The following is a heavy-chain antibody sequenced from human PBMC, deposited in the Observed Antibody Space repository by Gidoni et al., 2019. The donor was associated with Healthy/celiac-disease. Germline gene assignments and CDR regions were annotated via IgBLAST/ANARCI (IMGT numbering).Heavy chain of an antibody. CDR3: AREGSYGWYFDY. CDR1: GFTFSSYS. V-gene: IGHV3-21*01. D-gene: IGHD1-26*01. Sequence: EVQLVESGGGLVKPGGSLRLSCAASGFTFSSYSMNWVRQAPGKGLEWVSSISSSSSYIYYADSVKGRFTISRDNAKNSLYLQMNSLRAEDTAVYYCAREGSYGWYFDYWGQGTLVTVSS. J-gene: IGHJ4*02. CDR2: ISSSSSYI.